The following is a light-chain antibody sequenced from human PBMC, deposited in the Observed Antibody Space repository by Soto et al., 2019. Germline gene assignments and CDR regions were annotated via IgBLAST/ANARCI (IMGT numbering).Light chain of an antibody. V-gene: IGLV2-14*01. Sequence: QSGLTQPAAVSGSPGQSVTISCTGTSSDVGGYNYVSWYQQHPGEAPKLIIYAVSDRPSGVSDRFSGSKSGNTASLTISGLQAEDEADYYCSSSTSSRTLLFGGGTKLTVL. CDR1: SSDVGGYNY. CDR3: SSSTSSRTLL. CDR2: AVS. J-gene: IGLJ2*01.